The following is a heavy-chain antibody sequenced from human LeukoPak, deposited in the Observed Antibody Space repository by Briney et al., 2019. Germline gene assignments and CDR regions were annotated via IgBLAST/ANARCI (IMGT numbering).Heavy chain of an antibody. CDR1: GDSVSSNSAA. CDR3: AREGYGDLDFDY. CDR2: TYYRSKWHN. V-gene: IGHV6-1*01. Sequence: SQTLSLACAISGDSVSSNSAAWNWIRQSPSRGLEWLGRTYYRSKWHNNYAVSVKSRIIIKPDTSKNQFSLQLNSVTPEDTAVYYCAREGYGDLDFDYWGQGTLVTVYS. J-gene: IGHJ4*02. D-gene: IGHD4-17*01.